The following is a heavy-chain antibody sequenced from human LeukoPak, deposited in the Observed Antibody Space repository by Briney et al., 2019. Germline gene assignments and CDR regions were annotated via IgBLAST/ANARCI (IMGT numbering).Heavy chain of an antibody. CDR3: AREYYDILTGYYLDY. CDR1: GSSFTSSW. D-gene: IGHD3-9*01. V-gene: IGHV5-10-1*01. CDR2: IDPSDSYT. J-gene: IGHJ4*02. Sequence: GESLRISCKGSGSSFTSSWINWGRPTPGKGREWMGRIDPSDSYTNYSPSFQGHVTISADKYITTAYLQWSSLKASDTAMYYCAREYYDILTGYYLDYWGQGTLVTVSS.